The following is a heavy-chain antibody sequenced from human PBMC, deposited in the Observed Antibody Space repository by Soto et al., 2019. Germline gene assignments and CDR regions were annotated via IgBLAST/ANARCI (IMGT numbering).Heavy chain of an antibody. CDR3: ARACSSNSCYDVFDY. D-gene: IGHD2-2*01. J-gene: IGHJ4*02. CDR2: IYTSGST. Sequence: SETLSLTCTVSGGSISSYYWSWIRQPAGKGLEWIGRIYTSGSTNYNPSLKSRVTMSVDTSKNQFSLKLSSVTAADTAVYYCARACSSNSCYDVFDYWGQRTLVTVSS. V-gene: IGHV4-4*07. CDR1: GGSISSYY.